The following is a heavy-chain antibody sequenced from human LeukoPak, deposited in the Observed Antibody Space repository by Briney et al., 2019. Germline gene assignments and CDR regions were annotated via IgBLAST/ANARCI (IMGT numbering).Heavy chain of an antibody. J-gene: IGHJ4*02. CDR3: ARVVLDQTYYYGSGSIKNDY. Sequence: ASVKVSCKASGYTFTSYYMHWVRQAPGQGLEWMGWINPNSGGTNYAQKFQGRVTMTRDTSISTAYMELSRLRSDDTAVYYCARVVLDQTYYYGSGSIKNDYWGQGTLVTVSS. CDR2: INPNSGGT. V-gene: IGHV1-2*02. CDR1: GYTFTSYY. D-gene: IGHD3-10*01.